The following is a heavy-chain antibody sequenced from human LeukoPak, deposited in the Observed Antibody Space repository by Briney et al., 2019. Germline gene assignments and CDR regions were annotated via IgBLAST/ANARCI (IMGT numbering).Heavy chain of an antibody. CDR1: GFTVSSNY. Sequence: GGSLRLSCAASGFTVSSNYMSWVRQAPGKGLEGVAIISYYKTKEYYEDSVKGPFTISRDDADNTLYLQMHSLSAEDTAVYFCAGSFSYYFDYWGQGTLVTVYS. J-gene: IGHJ4*02. D-gene: IGHD6-13*01. V-gene: IGHV3-30*03. CDR2: ISYYKTKE. CDR3: AGSFSYYFDY.